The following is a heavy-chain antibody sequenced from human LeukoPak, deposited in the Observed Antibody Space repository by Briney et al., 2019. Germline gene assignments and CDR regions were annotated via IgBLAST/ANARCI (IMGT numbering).Heavy chain of an antibody. CDR3: ARHVDTAPSFGY. J-gene: IGHJ4*02. V-gene: IGHV4-39*01. Sequence: SETLTPTCTVSGGSISSSSYYWGWIRQPPGKGLEWIGSIYYSGSTYYNPSLKSRVTISVDTSKNQFSLKLSSVTAADTAVYYCARHVDTAPSFGYWGQGTLVTVSS. CDR1: GGSISSSSYY. CDR2: IYYSGST. D-gene: IGHD5-18*01.